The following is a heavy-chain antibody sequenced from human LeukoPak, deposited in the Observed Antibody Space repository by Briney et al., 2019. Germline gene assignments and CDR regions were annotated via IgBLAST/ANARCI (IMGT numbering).Heavy chain of an antibody. J-gene: IGHJ4*02. Sequence: GGSLRLSCVASGFTFSSYGIHWVRQAPGKGLEWVAVISYDGRTQYYVDSVKGRFNISRDNSKNTLHLQMKSLRAEDTAVYYCARDPYDSSWGLCYFDYWGQGNLVTVSS. CDR2: ISYDGRTQ. V-gene: IGHV3-30*03. CDR1: GFTFSSYG. D-gene: IGHD3-22*01. CDR3: ARDPYDSSWGLCYFDY.